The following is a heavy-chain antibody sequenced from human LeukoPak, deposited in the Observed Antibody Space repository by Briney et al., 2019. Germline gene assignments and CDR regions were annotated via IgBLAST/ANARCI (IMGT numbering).Heavy chain of an antibody. V-gene: IGHV1-46*01. CDR2: INPSGGST. CDR3: ARDPKDTAMGYHYYYGMDV. J-gene: IGHJ6*02. Sequence: PWASVKVSCKASGYTFTSYYMHWVRQAPGQGLEWMGIINPSGGSTSYAQKFQGRVTMTRDTSTSTAYMELRSLRSDDTAVYYCARDPKDTAMGYHYYYGMDVWGQGTTVTVSS. D-gene: IGHD5-18*01. CDR1: GYTFTSYY.